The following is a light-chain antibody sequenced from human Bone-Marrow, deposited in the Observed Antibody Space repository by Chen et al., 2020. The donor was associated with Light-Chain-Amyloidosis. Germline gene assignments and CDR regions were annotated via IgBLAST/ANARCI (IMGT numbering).Light chain of an antibody. CDR2: EIS. CDR1: SSAVGRYKY. CDR3: NSFTGSGTV. Sequence: QSALTQPASVSGSPGQSITISCTGTSSAVGRYKYVSWYQQFPGKAPKLMIYEISSRPSGVSNRCSGSKSGNTTSLNISGLQADDEADYYCNSFTGSGTVFGGGTKVTVL. J-gene: IGLJ2*01. V-gene: IGLV2-14*01.